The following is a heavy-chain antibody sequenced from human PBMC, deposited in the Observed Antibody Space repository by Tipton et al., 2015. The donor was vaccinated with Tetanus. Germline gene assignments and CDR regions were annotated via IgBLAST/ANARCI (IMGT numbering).Heavy chain of an antibody. J-gene: IGHJ6*02. D-gene: IGHD2-21*01. CDR1: GGSISSFY. V-gene: IGHV4-59*01. CDR2: IYQNGDA. CDR3: ARERIEAFYYHGLDV. Sequence: LRLSCTVSGGSISSFYWYWIRQPPGKGLEWIAYIYQNGDANYNPSLQSRVTISVDTSKNQFSLQLVFVTAADTAIYYCARERIEAFYYHGLDVWGPGTTVPVS.